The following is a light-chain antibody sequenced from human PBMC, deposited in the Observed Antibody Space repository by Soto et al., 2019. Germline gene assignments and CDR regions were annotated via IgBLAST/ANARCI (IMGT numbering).Light chain of an antibody. CDR1: QSISISY. Sequence: EIVLTQSPGTLSLSPGERVTLSCRASQSISISYLAWYQQQPGQAPRLLIYSTSTRATGIPDRFSGSGSGTDFTLTISKLEPGDFAVYYCQQYGGSSWTFGQGTKVEI. CDR3: QQYGGSSWT. CDR2: STS. V-gene: IGKV3-20*01. J-gene: IGKJ1*01.